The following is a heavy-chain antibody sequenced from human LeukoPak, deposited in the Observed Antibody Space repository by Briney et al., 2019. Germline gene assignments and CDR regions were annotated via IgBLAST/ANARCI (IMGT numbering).Heavy chain of an antibody. V-gene: IGHV4-30-4*01. CDR3: ASSVDTAMVTPFDY. CDR2: IYYSGST. J-gene: IGHJ4*02. D-gene: IGHD5-18*01. CDR1: GGSISSGDYY. Sequence: SETLSLTCTVSGGSISSGDYYWSWIRQPPGKGLEWIGYIYYSGSTYYNPSLKSRVTISVDTSENQFSLKLSSVTAADTAVYYCASSVDTAMVTPFDYWGQGTLVTVSS.